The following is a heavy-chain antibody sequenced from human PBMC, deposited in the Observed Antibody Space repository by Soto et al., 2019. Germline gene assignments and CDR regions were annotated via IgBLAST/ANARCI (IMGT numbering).Heavy chain of an antibody. Sequence: GESLRISCNGSGYSFTIYCISLVLQMPGKGLDRMWRIDPSDSYTNYSPSFQGHVTISADKSISTAYLQWSSLKASDTAMYYCARHHLFFPGRYGVLGGFYYYYGMDVWGQGTTVTVSS. CDR3: ARHHLFFPGRYGVLGGFYYYYGMDV. J-gene: IGHJ6*02. CDR2: IDPSDSYT. V-gene: IGHV5-10-1*01. CDR1: GYSFTIYC. D-gene: IGHD3-16*01.